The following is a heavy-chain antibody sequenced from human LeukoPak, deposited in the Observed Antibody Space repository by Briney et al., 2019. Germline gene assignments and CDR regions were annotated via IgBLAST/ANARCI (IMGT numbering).Heavy chain of an antibody. J-gene: IGHJ5*02. V-gene: IGHV4-34*01. Sequence: SETLSLTCAVYGGSFSGYYWSWIRQPPGKGLEWIGEINHSGSTNYNPSLKSRVTISVDTSKNQFSLKLSSVTAADTAVYYCARRTRYSTGGWFGPWGQGTLVTVSS. CDR3: ARRTRYSTGGWFGP. D-gene: IGHD6-13*01. CDR1: GGSFSGYY. CDR2: INHSGST.